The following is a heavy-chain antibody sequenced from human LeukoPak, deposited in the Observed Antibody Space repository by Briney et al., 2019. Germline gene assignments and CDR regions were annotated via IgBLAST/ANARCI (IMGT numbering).Heavy chain of an antibody. CDR2: ISGSGGST. CDR1: GFTFSSYA. D-gene: IGHD4-17*01. V-gene: IGHV3-23*01. J-gene: IGHJ4*02. CDR3: ARDQYGDYAEIDY. Sequence: GGSLRLSCAASGFTFSSYAMSWVRQAPGKGLEWVSAISGSGGSTYYADSVKGRFTISRDNSKNTLYLQMNSLRAEDTAVYYCARDQYGDYAEIDYWGQGTLVTVSS.